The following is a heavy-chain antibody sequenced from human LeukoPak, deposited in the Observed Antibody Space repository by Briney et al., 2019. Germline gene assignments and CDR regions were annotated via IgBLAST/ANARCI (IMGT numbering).Heavy chain of an antibody. CDR2: IYYSGST. V-gene: IGHV4-59*01. D-gene: IGHD6-13*01. Sequence: PSETLSLTCTVSGGSISSYYWSWIRQPPGKGLEWIGYIYYSGSTNYNPSLKSRVTISVDTSKNQFSLKLSSVTAADTAVYYCAVGSSSCYGPNFDYWGQGTLVTVSS. CDR3: AVGSSSCYGPNFDY. CDR1: GGSISSYY. J-gene: IGHJ4*02.